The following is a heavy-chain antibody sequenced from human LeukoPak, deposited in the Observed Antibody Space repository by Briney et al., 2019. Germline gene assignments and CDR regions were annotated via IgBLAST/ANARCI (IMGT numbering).Heavy chain of an antibody. J-gene: IGHJ4*02. CDR2: IYTDGNT. Sequence: GGSLRLSCAASRFTFSSYAMSWVRQAPGKGLEWVSVIYTDGNTYYADSVKGRFTISRDNSKNTLYLQMNSLRAEDTAVYYCATAPLSTTYSFTWEHDYWGQGTLVTVSS. CDR3: ATAPLSTTYSFTWEHDY. V-gene: IGHV3-66*01. CDR1: RFTFSSYA. D-gene: IGHD1/OR15-1a*01.